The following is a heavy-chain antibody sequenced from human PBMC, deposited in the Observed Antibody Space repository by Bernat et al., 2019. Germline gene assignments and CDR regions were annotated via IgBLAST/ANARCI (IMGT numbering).Heavy chain of an antibody. J-gene: IGHJ6*03. Sequence: EVQLVESGGGLVQPGRSLRLSCTASGFTFGDYAMSWVRQAPGKGLEWVGFIRSKAYGGTTEYAASVKGRFTISRDDSNRIAYLQMNSLKTEDTAVYYCTREVTFWSGYQSYYYYYYMDVWGKGTTVTVSS. V-gene: IGHV3-49*04. D-gene: IGHD3-3*01. CDR1: GFTFGDYA. CDR2: IRSKAYGGTT. CDR3: TREVTFWSGYQSYYYYYYMDV.